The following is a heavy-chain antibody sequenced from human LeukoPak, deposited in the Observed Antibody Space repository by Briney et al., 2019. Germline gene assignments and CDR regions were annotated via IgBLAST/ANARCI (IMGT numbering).Heavy chain of an antibody. CDR2: IKQDGSEK. CDR1: GFTFSSYW. D-gene: IGHD6-19*01. CDR3: AREPKQWLVPIDF. J-gene: IGHJ4*02. V-gene: IGHV3-7*01. Sequence: HPGGSLRLSCAASGFTFSSYWMSWVRQAPGKGLEWVANIKQDGSEKYYVDSVKGRFTISRDNAKNSLYLQMNSLRAEDTAVYYCAREPKQWLVPIDFWGQGTLVTVSS.